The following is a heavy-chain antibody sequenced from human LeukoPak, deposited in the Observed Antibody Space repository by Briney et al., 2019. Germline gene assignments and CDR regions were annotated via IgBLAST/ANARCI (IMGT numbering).Heavy chain of an antibody. Sequence: SETLSLTCAVHGGSFIPYYWSWIRQPPGKGLEWIGEINHSGSTNYNPSLKSRVTISVDTSKNQFSLKLSSVTAADTAVYYCARGGFYCGGDCYVDYWGQGTLVTVSS. CDR1: GGSFIPYY. D-gene: IGHD2-21*02. CDR2: INHSGST. CDR3: ARGGFYCGGDCYVDY. V-gene: IGHV4-34*01. J-gene: IGHJ4*02.